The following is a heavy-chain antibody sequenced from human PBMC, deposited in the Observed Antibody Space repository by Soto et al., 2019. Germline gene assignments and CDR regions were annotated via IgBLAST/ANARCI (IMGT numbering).Heavy chain of an antibody. CDR1: GYTFTSYY. V-gene: IGHV1-8*01. J-gene: IGHJ4*02. Sequence: GDSVKVSCKASGYTFTSYYINWVRQATGQGLEWMGWMNPNSGNPGYAQKFQGRVTMIRKTSINTAYMELSSLRSEDTAVYYCARGPDGYNGFGKGNWGQGTLVTVSS. CDR3: ARGPDGYNGFGKGN. CDR2: MNPNSGNP. D-gene: IGHD5-12*01.